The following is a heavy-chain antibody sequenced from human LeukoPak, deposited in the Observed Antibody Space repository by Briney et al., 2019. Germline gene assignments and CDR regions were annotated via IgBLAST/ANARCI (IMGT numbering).Heavy chain of an antibody. Sequence: SETLSLTCTVSGGSISAYYWSWIRQPPGKGLEWIGYIHYSGTTNYYPSLKSRVTIALDTSKNQFSLKLNSVTAANTAVYYCARFGTSSSRFFDQWGQGTLVTVSS. V-gene: IGHV4-59*01. CDR3: ARFGTSSSRFFDQ. CDR2: IHYSGTT. CDR1: GGSISAYY. J-gene: IGHJ4*02. D-gene: IGHD6-6*01.